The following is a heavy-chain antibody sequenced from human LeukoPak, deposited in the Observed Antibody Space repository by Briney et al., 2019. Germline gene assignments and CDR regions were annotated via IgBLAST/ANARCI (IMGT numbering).Heavy chain of an antibody. V-gene: IGHV1-8*01. CDR2: MNPNSGNT. J-gene: IGHJ4*02. Sequence: ASVKVSCKASGYTFTSYDINWVRQATGQGLEWMGWMNPNSGNTGYAQKFQGRVTMTRNTSISTAYMELSSLRSEDTAVYYCARGRSNYDFWSGYLYNFDYWGQGTLVNVSA. D-gene: IGHD3-3*01. CDR1: GYTFTSYD. CDR3: ARGRSNYDFWSGYLYNFDY.